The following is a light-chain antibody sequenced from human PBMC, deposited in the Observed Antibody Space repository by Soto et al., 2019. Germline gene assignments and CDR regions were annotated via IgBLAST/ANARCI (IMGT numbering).Light chain of an antibody. J-gene: IGKJ1*01. CDR2: AAS. CDR1: QAIRND. Sequence: DVEMSQSPSSVAGSIGERGTIACGASQAIRNDLGWYQQKPAKAPKRLIYAASSLQSGVPSRLSGSGYGTELTITISSLKPEESATYFCLQHNTYTRTFGQGTKVDIK. CDR3: LQHNTYTRT. V-gene: IGKV1-17*01.